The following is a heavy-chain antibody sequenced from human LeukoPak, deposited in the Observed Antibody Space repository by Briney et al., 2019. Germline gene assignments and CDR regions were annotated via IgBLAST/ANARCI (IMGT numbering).Heavy chain of an antibody. J-gene: IGHJ4*02. CDR2: IIPIFGTA. Sequence: SVKVSCKASGGTFSSYAISWVRQAPGQGLEWMGGIIPIFGTANYARKFQGRVTITADESTSTAYMELSSLRSEDTAVYYCARADYYGSGSYFYWGQGTLVTVSS. CDR3: ARADYYGSGSYFY. CDR1: GGTFSSYA. D-gene: IGHD3-10*01. V-gene: IGHV1-69*13.